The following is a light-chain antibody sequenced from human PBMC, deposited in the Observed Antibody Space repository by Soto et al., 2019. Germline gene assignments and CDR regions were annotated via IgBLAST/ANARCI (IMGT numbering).Light chain of an antibody. J-gene: IGKJ4*01. CDR3: LQDYNYPPT. CDR1: QSISTY. Sequence: IQMTQSPSSLSASVGDRVTVTWRASQSISTYLNWYQQKPGKAPKLLIYAASSLQGGVPSRFSGSGSGTDFTLTISSLQPEDFATYYCLQDYNYPPTFRGGTKVDIK. V-gene: IGKV1-6*01. CDR2: AAS.